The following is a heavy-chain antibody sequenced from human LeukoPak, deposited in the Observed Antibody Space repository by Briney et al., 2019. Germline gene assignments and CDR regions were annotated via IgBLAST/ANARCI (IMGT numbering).Heavy chain of an antibody. J-gene: IGHJ5*02. D-gene: IGHD2-2*01. V-gene: IGHV3-30*04. CDR2: ISYDGSNK. CDR3: AREDGYCSSTSCSGDWFDP. Sequence: GGSLRLSCAASGFTFSSYAMHWVRQAPGKGLEWVAVISYDGSNKYYADSVKGRFTISRDNSKNTLYLQMNSLRAEDTAVYYCAREDGYCSSTSCSGDWFDPWGQGTLVTVSS. CDR1: GFTFSSYA.